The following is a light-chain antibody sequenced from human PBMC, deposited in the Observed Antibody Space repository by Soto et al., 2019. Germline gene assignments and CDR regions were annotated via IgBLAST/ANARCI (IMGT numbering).Light chain of an antibody. Sequence: EIVMTQSPATLSVSLGERATLSCRASQRVDDNVAWYQQKPGQAPRLLIYGPSTRATGIPARFSGSGSGTVFTLTISSLQSEDFAVYYCQQYNNWPGTFGQGTRLEIK. CDR2: GPS. J-gene: IGKJ5*01. CDR3: QQYNNWPGT. V-gene: IGKV3-15*01. CDR1: QRVDDN.